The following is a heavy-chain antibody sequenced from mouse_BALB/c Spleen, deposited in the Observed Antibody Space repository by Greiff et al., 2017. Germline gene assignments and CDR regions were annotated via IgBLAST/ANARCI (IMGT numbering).Heavy chain of an antibody. D-gene: IGHD2-4*01. J-gene: IGHJ4*01. CDR3: ARGTMNYYAMDY. Sequence: QVQLQQSGAEPVRPGTSVKISCKASGYTFTNYWLGWVKQRPGHGLEWIGDIYPGGGYTNYNEKFKGKATLTADTSSSTAYMQLSSLTSEDSAVYFCARGTMNYYAMDYWGQGTSVTVSS. CDR1: GYTFTNYW. V-gene: IGHV1-63*02. CDR2: IYPGGGYT.